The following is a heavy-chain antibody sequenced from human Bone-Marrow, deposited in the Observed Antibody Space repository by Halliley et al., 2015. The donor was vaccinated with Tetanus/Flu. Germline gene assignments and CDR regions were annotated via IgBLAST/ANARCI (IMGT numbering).Heavy chain of an antibody. J-gene: IGHJ6*02. CDR2: IYHSGDS. D-gene: IGHD3-3*01. Sequence: TLSLTCTVIGGSVDGGDYYWNWIRKLPGKGPEWIGHIYHSGDSSYNPSLKSRVTISLDTSKSQLSLKLTSVTAADTAVYYCARDRMVWLRSEPPLPEHYGMELWGQGTTVTVSS. CDR1: GGSVDGGDYY. CDR3: ARDRMVWLRSEPPLPEHYGMEL. V-gene: IGHV4-31*03.